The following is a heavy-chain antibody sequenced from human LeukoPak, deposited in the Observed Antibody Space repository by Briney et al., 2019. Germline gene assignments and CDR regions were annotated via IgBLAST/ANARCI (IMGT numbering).Heavy chain of an antibody. CDR2: ISDSGGST. D-gene: IGHD3-22*01. V-gene: IGHV3-23*01. CDR3: AKRGVVIRVILVGFHKEAYYFDS. CDR1: GFAITDHH. Sequence: GGSLRLSCAASGFAITDHHMDWVRQAPGKGLEWVAGISDSGGSTNYADSVKGRFTISRDNPKNTLYLQMNSLRAEDTAVYFCAKRGVVIRVILVGFHKEAYYFDSWGQGALVTVSS. J-gene: IGHJ4*02.